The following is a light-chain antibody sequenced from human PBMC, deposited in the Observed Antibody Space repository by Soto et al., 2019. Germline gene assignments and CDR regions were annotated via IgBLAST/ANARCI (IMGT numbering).Light chain of an antibody. J-gene: IGKJ3*01. CDR2: AAS. CDR3: QRAQIT. CDR1: QGISSW. V-gene: IGKV1-12*01. Sequence: DIQMTQSPSSVSASVGDRVTITCRASQGISSWLAWYQQKPGKAPKLLIYAASSLQSGVPSRFSGSGSGTDITITIRNMQPEDFSTYQCQRAQITFGPGNKVDIK.